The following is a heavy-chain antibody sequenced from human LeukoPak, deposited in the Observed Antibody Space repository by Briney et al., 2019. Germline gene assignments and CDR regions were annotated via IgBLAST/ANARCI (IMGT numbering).Heavy chain of an antibody. CDR2: IYYSGST. Sequence: WIRQPPGKGLEWIGSIYYSGSTYYNPSLKSRVTISVDTSKNQFSLKLGSVTAADAAVYYCARLRKGSSLDYWGQGTLVTVSS. D-gene: IGHD6-6*01. J-gene: IGHJ4*02. V-gene: IGHV4-39*01. CDR3: ARLRKGSSLDY.